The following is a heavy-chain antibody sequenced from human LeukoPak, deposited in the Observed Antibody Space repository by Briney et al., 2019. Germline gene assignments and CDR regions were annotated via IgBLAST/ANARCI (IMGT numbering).Heavy chain of an antibody. CDR2: IYYSGST. V-gene: IGHV4-31*03. Sequence: SETLSLTCTVSGGSISSGGYYWSWIRQHPGKGLEWIGHIYYSGSTYYNPSLKSRVTISVDTSKNQFSLKLSSVTAADTAVYYCARDREYYGSGSYSNWFDPWGQGTLVTVSS. D-gene: IGHD3-10*01. J-gene: IGHJ5*02. CDR3: ARDREYYGSGSYSNWFDP. CDR1: GGSISSGGYY.